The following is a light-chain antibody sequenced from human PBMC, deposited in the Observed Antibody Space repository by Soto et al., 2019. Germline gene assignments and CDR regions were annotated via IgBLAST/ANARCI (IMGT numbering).Light chain of an antibody. CDR1: QGIRHY. CDR2: GAS. Sequence: DIQLTQSPSFLSASVGARVTITCRASQGIRHYLAWYQQKPGKAPSLLMYGASTLQSGVPSRFSGSGSGTEFTLTIRSLQPEDVATYFCQQVYGHPPAFGPGTRREIK. J-gene: IGKJ5*01. CDR3: QQVYGHPPA. V-gene: IGKV1-9*01.